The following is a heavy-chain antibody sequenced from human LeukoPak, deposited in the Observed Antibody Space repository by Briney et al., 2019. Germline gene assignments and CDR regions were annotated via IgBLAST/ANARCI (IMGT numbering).Heavy chain of an antibody. J-gene: IGHJ2*01. CDR2: IWYDGSIK. V-gene: IGHV3-33*06. CDR1: GISFSDYG. CDR3: VKGFNWYFDL. Sequence: GGSLGLSCVASGISFSDYGVHWVRQAPGKGLEWVAVIWYDGSIKYYADSVKGRFTISRDNSRNTVYLQMNSLRVEDTAVYYCVKGFNWYFDLWGRGTLVTVSS.